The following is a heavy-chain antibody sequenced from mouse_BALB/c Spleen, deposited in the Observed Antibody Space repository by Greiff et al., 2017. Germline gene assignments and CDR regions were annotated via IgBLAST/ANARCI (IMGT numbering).Heavy chain of an antibody. CDR3: ARHWEGYAMDY. D-gene: IGHD4-1*01. V-gene: IGHV1-31*01. CDR1: GYSFTGYY. Sequence: EVQRVESGPELVKPGASVKISCKASGYSFTGYYMHWVKQSHVKSLEWIGRINPYNGATSYNQNFKDKASLTVDKSSSTAYMELHSLTSEDSAVYYCARHWEGYAMDYWGQGTSVTVSS. J-gene: IGHJ4*01. CDR2: INPYNGAT.